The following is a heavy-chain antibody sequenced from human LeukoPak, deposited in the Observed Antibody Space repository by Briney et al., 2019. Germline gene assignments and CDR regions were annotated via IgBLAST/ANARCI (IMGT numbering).Heavy chain of an antibody. CDR3: ARVRVVVVAAAATRLDY. Sequence: SVKVSCKASGGTFSSYAISWVRQAPGQGLEWMGGIIPIFGTANYAQKFQGRVTITADESTSTAYMELSSLRSEDTAVYYCARVRVVVVAAAATRLDYWGQGTLVTVSS. V-gene: IGHV1-69*13. J-gene: IGHJ4*02. D-gene: IGHD2-15*01. CDR2: IIPIFGTA. CDR1: GGTFSSYA.